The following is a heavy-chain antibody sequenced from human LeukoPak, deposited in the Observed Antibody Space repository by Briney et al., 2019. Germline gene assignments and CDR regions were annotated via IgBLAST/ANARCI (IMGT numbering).Heavy chain of an antibody. CDR2: IIPIFGTA. V-gene: IGHV1-69*13. CDR1: GGTFSSYA. CDR3: ASWGKYYDILTGYYYYYMDV. D-gene: IGHD3-9*01. Sequence: GASVKVSCKASGGTFSSYAISWVRQAPGQGLEWMGGIIPIFGTANYAQKFQGRVTITADESTSTAYMELSSLRSEGTAVYYCASWGKYYDILTGYYYYYMDVWGKGTTVTVSS. J-gene: IGHJ6*03.